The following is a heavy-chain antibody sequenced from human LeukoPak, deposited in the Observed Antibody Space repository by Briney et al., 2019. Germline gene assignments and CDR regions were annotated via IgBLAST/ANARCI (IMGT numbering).Heavy chain of an antibody. Sequence: PSQTLSLTCAVSGGSISSGGYSWSWIRQPPGKGLEWIGYIYHSGSTYYNPSLKSRVTISVDRSKNQFSLKLSSVTAADTAVYYCARHSSSWYHDYYYYMDVWGKGTTVTVSS. CDR3: ARHSSSWYHDYYYYMDV. V-gene: IGHV4-30-2*01. J-gene: IGHJ6*03. CDR1: GGSISSGGYS. CDR2: IYHSGST. D-gene: IGHD6-13*01.